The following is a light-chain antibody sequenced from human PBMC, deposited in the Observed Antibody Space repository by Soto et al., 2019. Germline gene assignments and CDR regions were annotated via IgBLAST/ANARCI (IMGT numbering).Light chain of an antibody. CDR3: LQYSSHSWT. CDR2: DAS. CDR1: RSISDR. V-gene: IGKV1-5*01. Sequence: DIQMTQSHSSLSPSVGDRVTITCRASRSISDRLAWYQQKTGKAPELLIFDASNLRSGVSSRFSGSGSGTEFTLTISRLQPDDVATYYCLQYSSHSWTFGQGTKVDIK. J-gene: IGKJ1*01.